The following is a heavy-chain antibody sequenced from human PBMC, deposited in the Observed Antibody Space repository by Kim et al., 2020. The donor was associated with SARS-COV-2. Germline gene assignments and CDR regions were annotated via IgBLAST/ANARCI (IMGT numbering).Heavy chain of an antibody. CDR3: ARSGGVVPAAAWFDP. Sequence: GASLKISCKGSGYSFTSYWIGWVRQMPGKGLEWMGIIYPGDSDTRYSPSFQGQVTISADKSISTAYLQWSSLKASDTAMYYCARSGGVVPAAAWFDPWGQGTLVTVSS. CDR1: GYSFTSYW. D-gene: IGHD2-2*01. J-gene: IGHJ5*02. V-gene: IGHV5-51*01. CDR2: IYPGDSDT.